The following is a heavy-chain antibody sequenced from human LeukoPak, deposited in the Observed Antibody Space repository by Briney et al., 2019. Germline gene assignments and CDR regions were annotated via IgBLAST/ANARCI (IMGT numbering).Heavy chain of an antibody. J-gene: IGHJ6*03. Sequence: PGGSLRLSCAASGFTFSSYGMHWVRQAPGKGLEWVAFIRYDGSNKYYADSVKGRFTISRDNSKNTLYLQMNSLRAEDTAVYYCAKDAGGDYYGSGSYSGYMDVWGKGTTVTVSS. CDR1: GFTFSSYG. D-gene: IGHD3-10*01. CDR2: IRYDGSNK. CDR3: AKDAGGDYYGSGSYSGYMDV. V-gene: IGHV3-30*02.